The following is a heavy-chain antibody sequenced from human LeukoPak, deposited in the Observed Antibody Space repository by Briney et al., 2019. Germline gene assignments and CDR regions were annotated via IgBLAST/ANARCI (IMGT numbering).Heavy chain of an antibody. D-gene: IGHD2-2*01. Sequence: PSETLSLTCAVSGHSISSGYYWGWIRQPPGKGLEWIGTIYHTGSTYYNPSLKSRVTISVDTSKNQFSLKLSSVTAADTAVYYCARLYAVVPAPLGYWGQGTLVTVSS. V-gene: IGHV4-38-2*01. CDR1: GHSISSGYY. CDR3: ARLYAVVPAPLGY. CDR2: IYHTGST. J-gene: IGHJ4*02.